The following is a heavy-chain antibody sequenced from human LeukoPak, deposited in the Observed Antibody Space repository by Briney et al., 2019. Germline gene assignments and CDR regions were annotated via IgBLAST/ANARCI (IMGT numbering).Heavy chain of an antibody. CDR2: IIPIFGTA. J-gene: IGHJ2*01. CDR1: GGTFSSYA. V-gene: IGHV1-69*05. D-gene: IGHD4/OR15-4a*01. Sequence: ASVKVSCKASGGTFSSYAISWVRQAPGQGLEWMGGIIPIFGTANYAQKFQGRVTMTRNTSISTAYMELSSLRSEDTAVYYCARGGGNMVGDWYFDLWGRGTLVTVSS. CDR3: ARGGGNMVGDWYFDL.